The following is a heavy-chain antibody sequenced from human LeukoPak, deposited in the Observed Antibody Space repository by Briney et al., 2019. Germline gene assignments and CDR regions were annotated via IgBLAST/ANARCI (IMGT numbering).Heavy chain of an antibody. V-gene: IGHV1-69*06. CDR2: IIPIFGTT. D-gene: IGHD3-10*01. CDR3: ARGKRFGEFDY. Sequence: GASVKVSCKASGGTFSSYAISWVRQAPGQGLEWMGGIIPIFGTTNYAQKFQDRVTITADKSTSTAYMELNSLRSEDTAVYYCARGKRFGEFDYWGQGTLVTVSS. J-gene: IGHJ4*02. CDR1: GGTFSSYA.